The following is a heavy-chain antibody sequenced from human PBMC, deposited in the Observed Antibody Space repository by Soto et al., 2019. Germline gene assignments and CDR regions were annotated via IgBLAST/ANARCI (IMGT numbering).Heavy chain of an antibody. CDR1: GYTFTSYG. D-gene: IGHD3-16*01. CDR2: ISAYSGNT. CDR3: ARDLRLGDSGYDY. V-gene: IGHV1-18*01. Sequence: ASVKVSCKASGYTFTSYGFSWVRQAPGQGLEWMGWISAYSGNTDYAQKFQGRLSMTTDASTSTAYMELRSLRSDDTAVYYCARDLRLGDSGYDYWGQGTLVTVSS. J-gene: IGHJ4*02.